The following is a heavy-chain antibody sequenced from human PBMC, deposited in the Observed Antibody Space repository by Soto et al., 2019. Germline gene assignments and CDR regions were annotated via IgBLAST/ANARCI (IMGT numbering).Heavy chain of an antibody. J-gene: IGHJ3*02. D-gene: IGHD6-6*01. Sequence: PSETLSLTCTVSGGSISSSSYYWGWIRQPPGKGLEWIGSIYYSGSTYYNPSLKSRVTISVDTSKNQFSLKLSSVAAADTAVYYCARRGSMAALGNNAFDIWGQGTMVTVSS. CDR2: IYYSGST. CDR3: ARRGSMAALGNNAFDI. CDR1: GGSISSSSYY. V-gene: IGHV4-39*01.